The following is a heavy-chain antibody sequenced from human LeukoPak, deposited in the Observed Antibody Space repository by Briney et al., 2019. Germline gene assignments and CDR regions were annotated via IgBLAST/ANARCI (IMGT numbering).Heavy chain of an antibody. D-gene: IGHD6-19*01. CDR3: VRAIAVAGTNQWFDP. Sequence: PSETLSLTCAVYGGSFSGYYWSWIRQPLGKGLEWIGEINDSGSTNYNPSLKSRVTISVDTSKNQFSLKLSSVTAADTAVYYGVRAIAVAGTNQWFDPWGQGTLVTVSS. CDR2: INDSGST. J-gene: IGHJ5*02. V-gene: IGHV4-34*01. CDR1: GGSFSGYY.